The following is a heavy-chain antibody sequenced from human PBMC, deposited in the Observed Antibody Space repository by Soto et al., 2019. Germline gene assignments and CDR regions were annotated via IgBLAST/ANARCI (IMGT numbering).Heavy chain of an antibody. CDR1: GGTFSSYA. Sequence: QVQLVQSGAEVKKPGSSVKVSCKASGGTFSSYAISWVRQAPGQGLEWMGGIIPIFGTANYAQKFQGRVTITADESTSTAYRELSSLRSEDTAVYYCASRNPPDVRSYYYYGMDVWGQGTTVTVSS. D-gene: IGHD1-1*01. J-gene: IGHJ6*02. CDR3: ASRNPPDVRSYYYYGMDV. V-gene: IGHV1-69*12. CDR2: IIPIFGTA.